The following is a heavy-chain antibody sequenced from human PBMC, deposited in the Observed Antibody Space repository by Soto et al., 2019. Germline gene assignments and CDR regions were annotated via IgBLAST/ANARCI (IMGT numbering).Heavy chain of an antibody. CDR3: ARSAQWDGFDP. D-gene: IGHD2-8*01. CDR2: ISYSGST. J-gene: IGHJ3*01. V-gene: IGHV4-31*03. Sequence: QVQLQESGPGLVRPSQTLSLTCTVSAGSISTINYYWSWIRQHPEKGLEWIGYISYSGSTFYHSSRTTRVTVSFDTSNKQYSLTLTPVTAADTAVDCCARSAQWDGFDPWGQGTMVTFSS. CDR1: AGSISTINYY.